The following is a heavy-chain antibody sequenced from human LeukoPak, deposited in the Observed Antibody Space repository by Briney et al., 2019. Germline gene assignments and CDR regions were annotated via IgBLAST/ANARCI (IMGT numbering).Heavy chain of an antibody. V-gene: IGHV4-4*07. D-gene: IGHD2-2*01. Sequence: SETLSLTCSVFGESMTTYYWTWIRQSAGKGLEWLGRVFHTGQHNYNPSLKSRLSMSLDASRNLVSLTLTSVTAADTAIYYCARVSGYCSGSRCYAGQWCHPGGQGTLVIVSS. J-gene: IGHJ5*02. CDR1: GESMTTYY. CDR3: ARVSGYCSGSRCYAGQWCHP. CDR2: VFHTGQH.